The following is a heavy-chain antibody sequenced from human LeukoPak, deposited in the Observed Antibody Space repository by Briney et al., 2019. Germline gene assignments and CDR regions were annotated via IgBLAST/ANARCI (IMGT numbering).Heavy chain of an antibody. CDR2: INPSGGST. D-gene: IGHD5-18*01. J-gene: IGHJ4*02. Sequence: ASVKVSCKASGYTFTSYYMHWVRQDPGQGLEWMGIINPSGGSTSYAQKFQGRVTMTRDTSTSTVYMELSSLRSEDTAVYYCASSHTAMVFGYWGQGTLVTVSS. V-gene: IGHV1-46*01. CDR3: ASSHTAMVFGY. CDR1: GYTFTSYY.